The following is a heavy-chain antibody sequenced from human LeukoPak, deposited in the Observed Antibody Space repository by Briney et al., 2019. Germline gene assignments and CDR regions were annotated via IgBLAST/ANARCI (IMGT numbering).Heavy chain of an antibody. J-gene: IGHJ6*02. CDR1: GFTVSTNY. CDR3: ARDDCSSTRCYGWGYYYYGMDV. Sequence: TGGSLRLSCAASGFTVSTNYMSWVRQAPGKGLEWVSVIYSGGSTYYADSVKGRFTISRDNSKNTLYLQMNSLRAEDTAVYYCARDDCSSTRCYGWGYYYYGMDVWGQGTTVTVSS. V-gene: IGHV3-66*01. CDR2: IYSGGST. D-gene: IGHD2-2*01.